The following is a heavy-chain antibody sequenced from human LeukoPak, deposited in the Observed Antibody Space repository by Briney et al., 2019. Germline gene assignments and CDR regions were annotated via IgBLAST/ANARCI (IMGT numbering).Heavy chain of an antibody. CDR2: INPSGGST. V-gene: IGHV1-46*01. CDR3: ARPDTYYYDSSGYYWDAFDI. CDR1: GYTFTSYY. J-gene: IGHJ3*02. Sequence: ASVKVSCKASGYTFTSYYMHWVRQAPGQGLEWMGIINPSGGSTSYAQKFQGRVTMTRGTSTSTVYMELSSLRSEDTAVYYCARPDTYYYDSSGYYWDAFDIWGQGTMVTVSS. D-gene: IGHD3-22*01.